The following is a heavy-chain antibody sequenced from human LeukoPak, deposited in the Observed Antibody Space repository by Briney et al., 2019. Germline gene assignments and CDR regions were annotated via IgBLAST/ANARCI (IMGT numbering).Heavy chain of an antibody. Sequence: PGGSLRLSCAGSGFTFSNYAMNWVRQAPGKGLEWVSYITGSGGTTYYADSVKGRFTISRDNSKNTLYLQMNSLRADDTAVYYCAKVASADAQARLNYWGQGTLVTVSS. CDR3: AKVASADAQARLNY. D-gene: IGHD6-19*01. CDR2: ITGSGGTT. J-gene: IGHJ4*02. V-gene: IGHV3-23*01. CDR1: GFTFSNYA.